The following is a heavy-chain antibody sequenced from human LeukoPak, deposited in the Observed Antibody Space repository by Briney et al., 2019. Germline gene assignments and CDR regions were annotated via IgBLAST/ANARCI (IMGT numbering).Heavy chain of an antibody. Sequence: GGSLRLSCAASGFTFSTYSMNWVRRAAGKGLEWVSYISGSSGTIYYADSVKGRFTISRDNARNSLYLQMNSLRAEDTAVYYCARRSEFGVLYYMDVWGKGTTVTVSS. J-gene: IGHJ6*03. CDR2: ISGSSGTI. D-gene: IGHD3-16*01. V-gene: IGHV3-48*01. CDR3: ARRSEFGVLYYMDV. CDR1: GFTFSTYS.